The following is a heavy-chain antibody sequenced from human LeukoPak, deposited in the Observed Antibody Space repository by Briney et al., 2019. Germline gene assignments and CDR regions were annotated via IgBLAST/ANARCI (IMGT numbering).Heavy chain of an antibody. CDR2: IYSGGST. CDR1: GFTVSSNY. Sequence: GGSLRLSCAASGFTVSSNYMSWVRQAPGKGLEWVSVIYSGGSTYYADSVKGRFTVSRDNSKNTLYLQMNSLRAEDTAVYYCARDSGGYDYALDSWGQGTLVTVSS. D-gene: IGHD5-12*01. V-gene: IGHV3-66*01. CDR3: ARDSGGYDYALDS. J-gene: IGHJ5*01.